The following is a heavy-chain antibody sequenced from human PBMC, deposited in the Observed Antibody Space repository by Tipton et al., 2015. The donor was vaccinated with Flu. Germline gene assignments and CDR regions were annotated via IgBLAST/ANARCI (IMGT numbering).Heavy chain of an antibody. D-gene: IGHD4-17*01. J-gene: IGHJ6*02. Sequence: AASGFTFSSYGMNWVRQAPGKGLEWVSYISSSGSTIYYADSVKGRFTISRDNAKNSLYLQMNSLRAEDTAVYYCAREGGAYGDYEAPAYYYYYGMDVWGQGTTVTVSS. CDR3: AREGGAYGDYEAPAYYYYYGMDV. V-gene: IGHV3-48*03. CDR1: GFTFSSYG. CDR2: ISSSGSTI.